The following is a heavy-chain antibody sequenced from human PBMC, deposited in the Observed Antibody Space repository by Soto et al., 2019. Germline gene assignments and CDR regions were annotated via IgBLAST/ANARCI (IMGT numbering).Heavy chain of an antibody. CDR3: AVNGALGGSTRADD. J-gene: IGHJ4*02. Sequence: QVQLQESGPGLVKPSGTLSLTCAVSGGSISSSNWWNWVRQPPGKGLEWIGEINHSENTNYNPSLRSRVTLSVDKSKNQFSLKLTSVTAADTAVYYCAVNGALGGSTRADDWGRGTLVTVSS. CDR1: GGSISSSNW. D-gene: IGHD1-26*01. CDR2: INHSENT. V-gene: IGHV4-4*02.